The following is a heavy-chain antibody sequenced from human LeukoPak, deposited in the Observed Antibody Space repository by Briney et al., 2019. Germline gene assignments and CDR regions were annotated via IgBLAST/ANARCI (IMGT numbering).Heavy chain of an antibody. CDR3: ARGLIWHFLLDPRRDSFDI. Sequence: PSETLSLTCAVYGGSFSDYQWTWIRQSPGKGLEWIGVVSHSGSTTYNPSLRSRVTMSVDTSKNQFSLKLRSVTAADTAVYYCARGLIWHFLLDPRRDSFDIWGQGTRITVSS. CDR2: VSHSGST. J-gene: IGHJ3*02. V-gene: IGHV4-34*01. D-gene: IGHD2/OR15-2a*01. CDR1: GGSFSDYQ.